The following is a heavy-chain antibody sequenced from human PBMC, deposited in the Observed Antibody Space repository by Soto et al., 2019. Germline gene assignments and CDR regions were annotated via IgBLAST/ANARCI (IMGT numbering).Heavy chain of an antibody. CDR1: GGSISSTNYY. Sequence: QVQLQESGPGLVKPSQTLSLTCTVSGGSISSTNYYWSWIRQPPGKGLEWIGYIFYTGSTYYNPSLKSRVAISVDTSKNQFSRKLNSVTAADTAVYYCARVESSRDNWFDPWGQGTLVAVSS. CDR3: ARVESSRDNWFDP. D-gene: IGHD6-13*01. V-gene: IGHV4-30-4*01. J-gene: IGHJ5*02. CDR2: IFYTGST.